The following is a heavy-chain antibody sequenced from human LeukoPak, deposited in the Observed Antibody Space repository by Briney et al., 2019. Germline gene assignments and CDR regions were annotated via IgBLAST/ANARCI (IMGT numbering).Heavy chain of an antibody. CDR1: GGSISSSSYY. CDR2: IYYSGST. D-gene: IGHD2-2*01. J-gene: IGHJ4*02. V-gene: IGHV4-39*01. Sequence: SETLSLTCTVSGGSISSSSYYWGWIRQPPGKGLEWIGSIYYSGSTYYNPSLKSRVTISVDTSKNQFSLKLSSVTAADTAVYYCARQEGGLGYCTSTSCYAFDYWGQGTLVTVSS. CDR3: ARQEGGLGYCTSTSCYAFDY.